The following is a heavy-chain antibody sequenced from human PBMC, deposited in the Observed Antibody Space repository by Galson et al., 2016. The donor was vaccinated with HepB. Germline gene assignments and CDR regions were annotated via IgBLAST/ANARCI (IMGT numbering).Heavy chain of an antibody. V-gene: IGHV4-59*01. CDR2: MYYSGIT. CDR1: GASISSFS. J-gene: IGHJ6*02. D-gene: IGHD2-15*01. CDR3: AREFSLVQGYYSRGRAPYYGVDV. Sequence: SETLSLTCTVSGASISSFSWNWFRQPPGKGLEWIAYMYYSGITNHNPSLKSRVAMSVDTSKNQFSLKLSSVTAADTAVYYCAREFSLVQGYYSRGRAPYYGVDVWGQGTTVTGTS.